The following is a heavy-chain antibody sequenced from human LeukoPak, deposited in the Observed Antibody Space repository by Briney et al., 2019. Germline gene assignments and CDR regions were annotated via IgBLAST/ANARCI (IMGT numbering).Heavy chain of an antibody. Sequence: GGSLRLSCAASGFTFSSYAMHWVRQAPGKGLEWVAVISYDGSNKYYADSVKGRFTISRDNSKNTLYLQMNSLRAEDTAVYYCARPLYTYGHGYGMDVWGQGTTVTVSS. J-gene: IGHJ6*02. CDR1: GFTFSSYA. D-gene: IGHD5-18*01. CDR3: ARPLYTYGHGYGMDV. CDR2: ISYDGSNK. V-gene: IGHV3-30-3*01.